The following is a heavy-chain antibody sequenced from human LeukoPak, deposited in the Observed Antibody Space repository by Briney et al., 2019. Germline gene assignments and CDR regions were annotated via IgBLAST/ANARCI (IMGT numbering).Heavy chain of an antibody. J-gene: IGHJ4*02. CDR3: AKDWSSTSYYFDY. Sequence: GGSLRLSCAASGFAFSSYGMHWVRQAPGKGPEWVAFIRFDGSNKDYADSVKGRFSISRDNSKNTLSLQMNSLRAEDTAVYYCAKDWSSTSYYFDYWGQGTLVTVSS. V-gene: IGHV3-30*02. CDR2: IRFDGSNK. D-gene: IGHD2-2*01. CDR1: GFAFSSYG.